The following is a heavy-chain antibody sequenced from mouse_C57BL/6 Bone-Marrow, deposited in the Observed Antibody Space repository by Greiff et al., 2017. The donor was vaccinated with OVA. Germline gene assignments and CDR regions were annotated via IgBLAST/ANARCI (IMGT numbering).Heavy chain of an antibody. J-gene: IGHJ4*01. CDR2: INPNNGGT. Sequence: VQLKESGPELVKPGASVKMSCKASGYTFTDYNMHWVKQSHGKSLEWIGYINPNNGGTSSNQKFKGKATLTVTKSSSTAYMELRSLTSEDSAVYYCASILVPYAMDYWGQGTSVTVSS. D-gene: IGHD5-1*01. CDR3: ASILVPYAMDY. V-gene: IGHV1-22*01. CDR1: GYTFTDYN.